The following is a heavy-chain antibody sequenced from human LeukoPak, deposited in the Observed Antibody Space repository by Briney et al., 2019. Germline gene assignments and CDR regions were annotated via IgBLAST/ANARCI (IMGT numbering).Heavy chain of an antibody. V-gene: IGHV3-21*01. CDR2: ISSSSSYI. Sequence: GGSLRLSCAASGFTFSSYSMNWVRQAPGKGLEWVSSISSSSSYIYYADSVKGRFTISRDNAKNSLYLQMNRLRAEDTAVYYCARDYSSSWYGFPFDYWGQGTLVTVSS. CDR3: ARDYSSSWYGFPFDY. CDR1: GFTFSSYS. D-gene: IGHD6-13*01. J-gene: IGHJ4*02.